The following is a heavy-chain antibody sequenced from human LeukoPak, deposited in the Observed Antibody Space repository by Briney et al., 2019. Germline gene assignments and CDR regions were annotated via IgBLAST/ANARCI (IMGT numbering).Heavy chain of an antibody. CDR3: ARVSADSRDFDY. J-gene: IGHJ4*02. CDR1: GGSISSGGYS. D-gene: IGHD3-22*01. Sequence: SETLSLTCTVSGGSISSGGYSWSWIRQHPGKGLEWIGYIYYSGSTNYNPSLKSRVTISVDTSKNQFSLKLSSVTAADTAVYYCARVSADSRDFDYWGQGTLVTVSS. V-gene: IGHV4-61*08. CDR2: IYYSGST.